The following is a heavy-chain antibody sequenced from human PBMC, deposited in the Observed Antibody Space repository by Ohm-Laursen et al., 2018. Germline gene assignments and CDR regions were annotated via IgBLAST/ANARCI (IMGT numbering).Heavy chain of an antibody. Sequence: SLRLSCAAPGFTFSSYGMSWVRQAPGKGLEWVSADSGSGDSTQHADSVKGRFTISRDNSKNTLYLQMNSLRAEDTAVYYCAKDFDYWGQGTLVTVSS. CDR1: GFTFSSYG. CDR2: DSGSGDST. J-gene: IGHJ4*02. CDR3: AKDFDY. V-gene: IGHV3-23*01.